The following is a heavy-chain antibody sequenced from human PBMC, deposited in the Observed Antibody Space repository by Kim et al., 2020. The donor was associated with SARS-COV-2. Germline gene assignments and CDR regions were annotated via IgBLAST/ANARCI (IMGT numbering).Heavy chain of an antibody. V-gene: IGHV4-31*02. Sequence: LKSRLTISVDTSKNQFSLKLSSVNAADKAVYYCARGRITIFGVVPEFDYWGQGTLVTVSS. J-gene: IGHJ4*02. CDR3: ARGRITIFGVVPEFDY. D-gene: IGHD3-3*01.